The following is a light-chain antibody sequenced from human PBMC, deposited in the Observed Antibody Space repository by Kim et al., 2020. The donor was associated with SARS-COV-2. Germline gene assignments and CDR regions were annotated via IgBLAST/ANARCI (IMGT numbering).Light chain of an antibody. CDR3: QQYGDSRYT. Sequence: EIVLTQSPGILSLSPGERATLPCRASQSVNSNYLAWYQQKPGQAPRHLIYGASSRATGIPDRFSGSGSGTDFTLTISRLEPEDFVVYYCQQYGDSRYTFGRGTKLEI. CDR2: GAS. CDR1: QSVNSNY. J-gene: IGKJ2*01. V-gene: IGKV3-20*01.